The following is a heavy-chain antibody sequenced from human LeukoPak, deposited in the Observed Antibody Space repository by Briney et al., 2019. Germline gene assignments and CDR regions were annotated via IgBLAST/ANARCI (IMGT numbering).Heavy chain of an antibody. D-gene: IGHD3-10*01. CDR1: GLTFSSYG. J-gene: IGHJ3*02. V-gene: IGHV3-7*01. CDR2: IKQDGSEK. Sequence: GGSLRLSCAASGLTFSSYGMSWVRQAPGKGLEWVANIKQDGSEKYYVDSVKGRFTISRDNAKNSLYLQMNSLRAEDTAVYYCASAHQWFGDPHDAFDIWGQGTMVTVSS. CDR3: ASAHQWFGDPHDAFDI.